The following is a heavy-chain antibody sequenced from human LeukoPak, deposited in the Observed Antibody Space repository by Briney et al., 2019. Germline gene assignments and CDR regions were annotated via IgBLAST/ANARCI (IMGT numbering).Heavy chain of an antibody. CDR1: GFTFSSNW. CDR2: INSDGSTT. V-gene: IGHV3-74*01. Sequence: GGSLRLSCAASGFTFSSNWMYWVRQAPGKGLVWVSRINSDGSTTSYVDSVKGRFTISRDNSKNTLYLEMNSLRVEDTAVYNCAKDRGYSHGFDYWGQGTLVTVSS. D-gene: IGHD5-18*01. J-gene: IGHJ4*02. CDR3: AKDRGYSHGFDY.